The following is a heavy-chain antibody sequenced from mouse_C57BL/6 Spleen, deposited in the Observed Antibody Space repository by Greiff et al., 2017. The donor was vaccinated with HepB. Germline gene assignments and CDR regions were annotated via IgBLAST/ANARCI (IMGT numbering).Heavy chain of an antibody. CDR2: ISYDGSN. CDR1: GYSITSGYY. V-gene: IGHV3-6*01. Sequence: EVQLKESGPGLVKPSQSLSLTCSVTGYSITSGYYWNWIRQFPGNKLEWMGYISYDGSNNYNPSLKNRISITRDTSKNQFFLKLNSVTTEDTATYYCARDPNWDGDYWGQGTTLTVSS. D-gene: IGHD4-1*01. CDR3: ARDPNWDGDY. J-gene: IGHJ2*01.